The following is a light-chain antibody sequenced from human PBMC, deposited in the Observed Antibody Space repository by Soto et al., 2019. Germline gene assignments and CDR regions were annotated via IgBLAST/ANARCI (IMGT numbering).Light chain of an antibody. Sequence: SYELTQPPSVSVAPGQTARITGEGNKIGSKSVHWYLQKPGQAPVVVVYADRDRPSGIPVRFSGSNSGNTATLTISRVEAGDEADYYCQVWDSSSDHLYVFGTGTKVTVL. CDR1: KIGSKS. CDR2: ADR. J-gene: IGLJ1*01. V-gene: IGLV3-21*02. CDR3: QVWDSSSDHLYV.